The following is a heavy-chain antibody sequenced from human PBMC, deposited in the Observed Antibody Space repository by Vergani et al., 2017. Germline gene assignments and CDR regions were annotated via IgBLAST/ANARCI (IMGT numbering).Heavy chain of an antibody. J-gene: IGHJ4*02. CDR2: IKSKTDDGRT. D-gene: IGHD2-2*01. CDR3: TTDSSSTTY. V-gene: IGHV3-15*01. Sequence: EVQLVESGGGLVKPGGSLRLSCAASGFTFSNAWMNWVRQAPGKGLEWVGRIKSKTDDGRTDYAAPVKGRFTISREDSKNTLYLQMNSLKTEDTAVYYCTTDSSSTTYWGQGTLVTVSS. CDR1: GFTFSNAW.